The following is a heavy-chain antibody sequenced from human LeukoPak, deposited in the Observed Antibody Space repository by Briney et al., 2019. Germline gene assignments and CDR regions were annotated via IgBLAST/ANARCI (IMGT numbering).Heavy chain of an antibody. Sequence: PGRPVTLSCVASGFTFNHYSFHWIRQAPGKGLDWVANIKQDGSEIYYADSVKGRFTISRDNARSSLYLQMNGLRAEDTAVYYCAKVSSWFGESVYYYYYYMDVWGKGTTVTISS. CDR2: IKQDGSEI. CDR1: GFTFNHYS. D-gene: IGHD3-10*01. CDR3: AKVSSWFGESVYYYYYYMDV. V-gene: IGHV3-7*03. J-gene: IGHJ6*03.